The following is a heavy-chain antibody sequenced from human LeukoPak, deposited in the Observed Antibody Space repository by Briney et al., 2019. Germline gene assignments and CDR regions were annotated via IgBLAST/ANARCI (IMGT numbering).Heavy chain of an antibody. J-gene: IGHJ4*02. D-gene: IGHD6-19*01. CDR1: GFTFRSYG. Sequence: GASLRLSCAASGFTFRSYGMSWVRQAPGKGLEWVSAISGSGGSTYYADSVKGRFTISRDNAKNSLYLQMNSLRAEDTAVYYCARAAGSETYWGQGTLVTVSS. V-gene: IGHV3-23*01. CDR3: ARAAGSETY. CDR2: ISGSGGST.